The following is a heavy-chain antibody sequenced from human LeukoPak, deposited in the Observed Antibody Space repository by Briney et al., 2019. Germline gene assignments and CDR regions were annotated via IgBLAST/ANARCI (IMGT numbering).Heavy chain of an antibody. V-gene: IGHV3-20*04. Sequence: GGSLRLSCAASGFTFDDYGMSWVRQAPGKGLEWVYGINWNGGSTGYADSVKGRFTISRDNAKNSLYLQMNSLRAEDTALYYCARGTLKAAATDFDYWGQGTLVTVSS. J-gene: IGHJ4*02. D-gene: IGHD6-13*01. CDR1: GFTFDDYG. CDR3: ARGTLKAAATDFDY. CDR2: INWNGGST.